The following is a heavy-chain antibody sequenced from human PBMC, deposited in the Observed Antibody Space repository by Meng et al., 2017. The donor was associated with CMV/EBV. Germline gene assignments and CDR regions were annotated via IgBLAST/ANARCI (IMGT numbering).Heavy chain of an antibody. V-gene: IGHV3-74*01. CDR2: INSDGSST. CDR3: ARLYDSSAIDAFDI. J-gene: IGHJ3*02. Sequence: FVFTFISVWMHWVRQAPVKELVWVSRINSDGSSTSYPDSVKGRFTISRANAKNTLYLHMNSLRAEDTAVYYCARLYDSSAIDAFDIWCQGTMVTVSS. CDR1: VFTFISVW. D-gene: IGHD3-22*01.